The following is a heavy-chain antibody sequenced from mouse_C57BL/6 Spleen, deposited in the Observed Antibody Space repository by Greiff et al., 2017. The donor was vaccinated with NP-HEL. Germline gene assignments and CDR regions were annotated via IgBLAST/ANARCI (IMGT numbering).Heavy chain of an antibody. CDR2: ISSGSSTI. J-gene: IGHJ1*03. CDR1: GFTFSDYG. CDR3: DRSSYWYFDV. D-gene: IGHD1-1*01. V-gene: IGHV5-17*01. Sequence: VMLVESGGGLVKPGGSLKLSCAASGFTFSDYGMHWVRQAPEKGLEWVAYISSGSSTIYYADTVNGRFTISRDNAKNTLFLQMTSLRSEDTAMYYCDRSSYWYFDVWGTGTTVTVSS.